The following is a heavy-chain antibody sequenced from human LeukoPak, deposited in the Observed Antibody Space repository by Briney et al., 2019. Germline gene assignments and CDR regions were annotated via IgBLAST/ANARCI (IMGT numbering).Heavy chain of an antibody. CDR1: GFTFSGFA. Sequence: GGSLRLSCAASGFTFSGFAMSWVRQAPGKGLEWVSAIGAGGVTTYYADSVKGRFTISRDNPKNTLYLQMSSLRAEDTALYYCAKSLGPISNIAARPLDYWGLGTLVTVSS. J-gene: IGHJ4*02. V-gene: IGHV3-23*01. CDR3: AKSLGPISNIAARPLDY. D-gene: IGHD6-6*01. CDR2: IGAGGVTT.